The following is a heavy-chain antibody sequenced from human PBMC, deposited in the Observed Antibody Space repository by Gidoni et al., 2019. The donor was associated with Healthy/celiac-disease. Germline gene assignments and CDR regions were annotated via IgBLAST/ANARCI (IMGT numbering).Heavy chain of an antibody. CDR2: IWYDGSNK. V-gene: IGHV3-33*01. D-gene: IGHD4-17*01. Sequence: QVQLVESGGGVVQPGRSLRLSCAASGFTFSSYGMHWVRQAPGKGLEWVAVIWYDGSNKYYADSVKGRFTISRDNSKNTLYLQMNSLRAEDTAVYYCARDGTYDYPHYWGQGTLVTVSS. CDR3: ARDGTYDYPHY. CDR1: GFTFSSYG. J-gene: IGHJ4*02.